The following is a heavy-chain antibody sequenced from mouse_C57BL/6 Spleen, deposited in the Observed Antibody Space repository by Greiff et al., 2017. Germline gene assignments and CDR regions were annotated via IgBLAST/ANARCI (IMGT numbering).Heavy chain of an antibody. Sequence: QVQLKQSGAELVKPGASVKISCKASGYAFSSYWMNWVKQRPGKGLEWIGQIYPGDGDTNYNGKFKGKATLTADKSSSTAYMQLSSLTSEDSAVYFCANSNSYYAMDYWGQGTSVTVSS. CDR1: GYAFSSYW. D-gene: IGHD2-5*01. J-gene: IGHJ4*01. V-gene: IGHV1-80*01. CDR3: ANSNSYYAMDY. CDR2: IYPGDGDT.